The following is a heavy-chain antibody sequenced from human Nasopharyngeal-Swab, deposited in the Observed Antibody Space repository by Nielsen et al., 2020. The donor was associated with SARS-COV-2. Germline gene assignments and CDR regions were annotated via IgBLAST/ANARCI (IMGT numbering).Heavy chain of an antibody. V-gene: IGHV1-46*02. D-gene: IGHD2-2*01. Sequence: ASVKVSCKASGYTFNKYYIHWVRQAPGQGLVWMGMINPGSGGTTYAQKFQGRVTMTRDTSTSTVFMDLSSLRSEDTAVYYCARRGRCSGSSCDMDVWGQGTTVTVSS. CDR3: ARRGRCSGSSCDMDV. CDR2: INPGSGGT. CDR1: GYTFNKYY. J-gene: IGHJ6*02.